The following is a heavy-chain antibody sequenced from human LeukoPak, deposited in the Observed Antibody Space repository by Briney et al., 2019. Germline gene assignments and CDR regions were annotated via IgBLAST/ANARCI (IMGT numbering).Heavy chain of an antibody. CDR3: ARVYGSGSYYHYYFDY. CDR2: IYYSGST. J-gene: IGHJ4*02. Sequence: SETLSLTCTVSGGSISSSSYYWGWIRQPPGKGLEWIGSIYYSGSTYYNPSLKSRVTISVDTSKNQFSLKLSSVTAADTAVYYCARVYGSGSYYHYYFDYWAREPWSPSPQ. V-gene: IGHV4-39*07. D-gene: IGHD3-10*01. CDR1: GGSISSSSYY.